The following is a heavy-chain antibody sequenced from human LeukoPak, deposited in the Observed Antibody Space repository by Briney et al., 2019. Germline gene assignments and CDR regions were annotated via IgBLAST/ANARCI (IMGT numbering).Heavy chain of an antibody. CDR3: ASDYGSGSYFCPY. CDR2: INPNSGGT. J-gene: IGHJ4*02. Sequence: ASVKVSCKASGGTFNSYGIIWVRQAPGQGLEWMGWINPNSGGTNYAQKFQGRVTMTGDTSISTAYMELTRLRSDDTAVYYCASDYGSGSYFCPYWGQGTLVTVSS. V-gene: IGHV1-2*02. D-gene: IGHD3-10*01. CDR1: GGTFNSYG.